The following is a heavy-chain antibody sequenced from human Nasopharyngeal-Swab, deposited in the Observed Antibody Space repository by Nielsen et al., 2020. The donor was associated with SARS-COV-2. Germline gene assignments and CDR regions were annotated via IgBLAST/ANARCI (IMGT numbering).Heavy chain of an antibody. Sequence: SGPTLVQPTQTLTLTCTFSGFSLTTSEAGIGWFRQPPGKDLEWLALIYGNDDKNYSPSLHNRVTITKDTSKNRVVLMMSTMGPVDSATYYCTHVATYYDVIGAPYPNFDRWGQGTLVTVSS. CDR3: THVATYYDVIGAPYPNFDR. V-gene: IGHV2-5*01. CDR1: GFSLTTSEAG. D-gene: IGHD3-16*01. CDR2: IYGNDDK. J-gene: IGHJ4*02.